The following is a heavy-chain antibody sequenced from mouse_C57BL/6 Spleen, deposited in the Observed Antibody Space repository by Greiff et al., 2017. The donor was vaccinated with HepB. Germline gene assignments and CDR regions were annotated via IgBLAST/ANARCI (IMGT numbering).Heavy chain of an antibody. CDR1: GFTFSDAW. V-gene: IGHV6-6*01. D-gene: IGHD2-4*01. Sequence: EVKLVESGGGLVQPGGSMKLSCAASGFTFSDAWMDWVRQSPEKGLEWVAEIRNKANNHATYYAESVKGRFTISRDDSKSSVYLQMNSLRAEDTGIYYCTRIYYDYDDWFAYWGQGTLVTVSA. J-gene: IGHJ3*01. CDR2: IRNKANNHAT. CDR3: TRIYYDYDDWFAY.